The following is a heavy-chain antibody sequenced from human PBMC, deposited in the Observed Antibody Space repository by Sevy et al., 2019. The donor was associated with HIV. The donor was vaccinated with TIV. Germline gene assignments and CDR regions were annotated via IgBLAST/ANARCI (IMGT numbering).Heavy chain of an antibody. CDR3: ARDLYSSSWYGGGGAFDI. CDR2: IYYSGST. D-gene: IGHD6-13*01. CDR1: GGSISSYY. V-gene: IGHV4-59*01. J-gene: IGHJ3*02. Sequence: SETLSLTCTVSGGSISSYYWSWIRQPPGKGLEWIGYIYYSGSTNYNPSLKSRFTISVDTSKNQFSLKLSSVTAADTAVYYCARDLYSSSWYGGGGAFDIWGQGTMVTVSS.